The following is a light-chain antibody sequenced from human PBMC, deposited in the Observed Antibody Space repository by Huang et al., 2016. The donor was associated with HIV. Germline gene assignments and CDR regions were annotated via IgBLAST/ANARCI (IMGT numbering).Light chain of an antibody. CDR3: QQSYSTPNT. CDR1: QSISSF. CDR2: TAS. V-gene: IGKV1-39*01. J-gene: IGKJ2*01. Sequence: IQMTQSPSSLSASLGDRITITCRASQSISSFLHWYQQTPGKAPTLLIHTASSLQSGVPSRFSCSGSGTDFTLTISSRQPEDFATYYCQQSYSTPNTFGQGTKLEIK.